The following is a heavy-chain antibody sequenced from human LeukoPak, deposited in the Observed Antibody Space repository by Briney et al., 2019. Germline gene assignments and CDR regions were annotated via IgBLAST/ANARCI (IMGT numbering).Heavy chain of an antibody. CDR1: GGSISSSSYY. CDR3: VRHPRPPRSTSFDY. CDR2: IYYSGST. J-gene: IGHJ4*02. Sequence: SETLSLTCTVSGGSISSSSYYWGWIRQPPGKGLEWIGSIYYSGSTYYNPSLKSRVTISVDTSKNQFSLKLSSVTAADTAVYYCVRHPRPPRSTSFDYWGQGTLVTVSS. D-gene: IGHD2-2*01. V-gene: IGHV4-39*01.